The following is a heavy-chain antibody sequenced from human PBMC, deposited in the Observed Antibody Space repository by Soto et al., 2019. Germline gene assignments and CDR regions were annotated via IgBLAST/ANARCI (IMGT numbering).Heavy chain of an antibody. Sequence: EVQLLESGGGLVHTGGSLRLSCAASGFIFSNSAMTWARQAPGKGLAWVSAISERGNTIFYAHSVKGRFTVSRDNSRNTLYLQMISRRADDTAVDYCMKPIRLGWSLFDYWGQGTLVTVSS. CDR1: GFIFSNSA. D-gene: IGHD4-17*01. CDR2: ISERGNTI. J-gene: IGHJ4*02. V-gene: IGHV3-23*01. CDR3: MKPIRLGWSLFDY.